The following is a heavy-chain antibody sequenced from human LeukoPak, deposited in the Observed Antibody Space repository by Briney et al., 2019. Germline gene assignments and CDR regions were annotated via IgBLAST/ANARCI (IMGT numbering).Heavy chain of an antibody. CDR2: IIPILGIA. J-gene: IGHJ6*02. CDR1: GYTFTTYG. V-gene: IGHV1-69*04. Sequence: GASVKVSCKASGYTFTTYGISWVRQAPGQGLEWMGRIIPILGIANYAQKFQGRVTITADKSTSTAYMELSSLRSEDTAVYYCARATTGYCSGGSCYPDVWGQGTTVTVSS. CDR3: ARATTGYCSGGSCYPDV. D-gene: IGHD2-15*01.